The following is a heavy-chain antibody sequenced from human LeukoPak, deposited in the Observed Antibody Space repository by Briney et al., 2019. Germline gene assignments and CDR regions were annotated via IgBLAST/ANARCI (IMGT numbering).Heavy chain of an antibody. V-gene: IGHV4-4*07. D-gene: IGHD3-10*01. CDR1: GGSVSSYY. J-gene: IGHJ4*02. Sequence: KTSETLSLTCTVSGGSVSSYYWSWIRQPAGRGLEWIGRIYVSGSTKYNTSLKSRVTMSLDTSKNQFSLKLTSVSAADTAVYYCTRGVVWFGESSHYFDYWGQGTLVTVSS. CDR2: IYVSGST. CDR3: TRGVVWFGESSHYFDY.